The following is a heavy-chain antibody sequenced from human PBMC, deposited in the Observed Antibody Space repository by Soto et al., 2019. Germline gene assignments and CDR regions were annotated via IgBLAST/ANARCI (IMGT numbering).Heavy chain of an antibody. V-gene: IGHV3-23*01. J-gene: IGHJ4*02. CDR2: MPGSRATI. CDR3: AKDAVYNDGLWLMDS. CDR1: GFTIRIFV. D-gene: IGHD2-21*01. Sequence: GGSLRLSCADSGFTIRIFVMTWVRLAPGKGLESVCGMPGSRATIHYSDSVRGRFTISKDNFKNVLFLQMDYLRDEDTAIYYCAKDAVYNDGLWLMDSWGQGTLVTVSS.